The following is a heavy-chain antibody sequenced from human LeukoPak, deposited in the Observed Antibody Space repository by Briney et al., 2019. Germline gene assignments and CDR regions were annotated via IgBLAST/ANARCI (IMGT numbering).Heavy chain of an antibody. CDR1: GYNFNNYW. CDR2: IFPGDSDT. J-gene: IGHJ4*02. V-gene: IGHV5-51*01. Sequence: ESLKISCKGFGYNFNNYWIAWVRQMPGKGLEWVAIIFPGDSDTRYSPSFQGQVTISADKSISTAYLQWSSLKASDTAMYFCARRDRSGYFYFDHWGQGTLVSVSS. D-gene: IGHD3-22*01. CDR3: ARRDRSGYFYFDH.